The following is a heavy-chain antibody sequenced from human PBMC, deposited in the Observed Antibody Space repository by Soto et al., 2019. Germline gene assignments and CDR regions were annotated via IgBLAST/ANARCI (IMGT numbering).Heavy chain of an antibody. CDR3: AKDSEGGIDGSGYFDY. D-gene: IGHD1-26*01. CDR2: ISGSGGST. V-gene: IGHV3-23*01. CDR1: GFTFSSYA. J-gene: IGHJ4*02. Sequence: GGSLRLSCAASGFTFSSYAMSWVRQAPGKGLEWVSAISGSGGSTYYADSVKGRFTISRDNSKNTLYLQMNSLRAEDTAVYYCAKDSEGGIDGSGYFDYWGQGTLVTVSS.